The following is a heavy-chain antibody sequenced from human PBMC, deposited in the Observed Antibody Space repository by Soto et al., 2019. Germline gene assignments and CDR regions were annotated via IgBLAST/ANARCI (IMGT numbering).Heavy chain of an antibody. D-gene: IGHD1-26*01. CDR3: ANMMGGMDV. Sequence: GGSLRLSCAASGFTFDDYAMHWVRQAPGKGLEWVSGISWNSGSIGYADSVKGRFTISRDNAKNSLYLQMNSLIAEDTALYYCANMMGGMDVWGQGTTVTVSS. CDR1: GFTFDDYA. CDR2: ISWNSGSI. V-gene: IGHV3-9*01. J-gene: IGHJ6*02.